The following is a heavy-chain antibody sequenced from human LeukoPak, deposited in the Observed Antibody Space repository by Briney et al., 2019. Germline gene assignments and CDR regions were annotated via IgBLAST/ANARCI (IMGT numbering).Heavy chain of an antibody. CDR3: ARDPAAAGTVWLDP. Sequence: GGSLRLSCVASGFTFCSYSMNWVRQAPGKGLEWVSSITTSSSYIYYADSVRGRFTISRDDAKTSLYLQMNSLRAEDTAVYYCARDPAAAGTVWLDPWGQGTLVTASS. D-gene: IGHD6-13*01. J-gene: IGHJ5*02. CDR2: ITTSSSYI. CDR1: GFTFCSYS. V-gene: IGHV3-21*01.